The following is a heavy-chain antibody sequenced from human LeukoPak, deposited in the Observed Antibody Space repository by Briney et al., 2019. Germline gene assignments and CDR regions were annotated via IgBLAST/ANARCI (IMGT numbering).Heavy chain of an antibody. CDR1: GGTFSSYA. Sequence: VASVKVSCKASGGTFSSYAISWVRQAPGQGLEWMGGIIPIFGTANYAQKFRGRVTITADKSTSTAYMELSSLRSEDTAVYYCARDGSYGSGSSPLDYWGQGTLVTVSS. CDR2: IIPIFGTA. V-gene: IGHV1-69*06. J-gene: IGHJ4*02. D-gene: IGHD3-10*01. CDR3: ARDGSYGSGSSPLDY.